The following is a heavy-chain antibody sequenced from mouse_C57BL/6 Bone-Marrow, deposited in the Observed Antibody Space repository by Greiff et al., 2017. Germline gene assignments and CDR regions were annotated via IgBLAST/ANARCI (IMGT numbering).Heavy chain of an antibody. D-gene: IGHD1-1*01. Sequence: EVQLVESGGGLVKPGGSLKLSCAASGFTFSSYAMSWVRQTPEKRLEWVATISDGGSYTYYPDNVKGRFTISRDNAKNNLYLQMSHLKSEDTAMYYCARDPPFYYGSSYLYFDVWGTGTTVTVSS. CDR2: ISDGGSYT. CDR1: GFTFSSYA. V-gene: IGHV5-4*01. CDR3: ARDPPFYYGSSYLYFDV. J-gene: IGHJ1*03.